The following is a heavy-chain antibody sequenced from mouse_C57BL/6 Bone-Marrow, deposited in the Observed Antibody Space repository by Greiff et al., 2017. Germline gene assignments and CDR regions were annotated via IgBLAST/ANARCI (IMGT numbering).Heavy chain of an antibody. CDR3: ARVDYSNSFDY. V-gene: IGHV1-19*01. J-gene: IGHJ2*01. Sequence: VQLQQSGPVLVKPGASVKMSCKASGYTFTDYYMNWVKQSHGKSLEWIGVINPYNGGTSYNQKVKGKATLTVDKSSSTAYMELNSLTSEDSAVYYCARVDYSNSFDYWGQGTTLTVSS. CDR1: GYTFTDYY. CDR2: INPYNGGT. D-gene: IGHD2-5*01.